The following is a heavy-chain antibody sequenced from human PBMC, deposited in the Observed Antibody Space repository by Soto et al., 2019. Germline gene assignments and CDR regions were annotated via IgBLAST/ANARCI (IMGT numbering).Heavy chain of an antibody. V-gene: IGHV4-30-4*01. CDR1: GGSISSGGYY. Sequence: SETLSLPCTVSGGSISSGGYYWGWIRQPPGKGLEWIGYIYYSGSTYYNPSLKSRVTISVDTSKNQFSLKLSSVTAADTAVYYCARSMHYSDGSNYSPFDYWGQGTLVTVSS. J-gene: IGHJ4*02. CDR3: ARSMHYSDGSNYSPFDY. CDR2: IYYSGST. D-gene: IGHD3-22*01.